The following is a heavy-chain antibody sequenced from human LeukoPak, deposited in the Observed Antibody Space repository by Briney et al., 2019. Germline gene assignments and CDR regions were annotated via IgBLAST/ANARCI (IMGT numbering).Heavy chain of an antibody. D-gene: IGHD3-10*01. Sequence: PSETLSLTCAVCGGSFSGYYWSWIRQPPGKGLEWIGEINHSGSTNYNPSLKSRVTISVDTSKNQFSLKLSSVTAADTAVYYCARIGYYGSGSYYNYYYYGMDVWGKGTTVTVSS. CDR1: GGSFSGYY. CDR3: ARIGYYGSGSYYNYYYYGMDV. J-gene: IGHJ6*04. CDR2: INHSGST. V-gene: IGHV4-34*01.